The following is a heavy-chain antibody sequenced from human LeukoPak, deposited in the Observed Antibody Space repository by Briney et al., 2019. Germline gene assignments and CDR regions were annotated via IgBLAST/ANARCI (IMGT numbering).Heavy chain of an antibody. D-gene: IGHD6-13*01. Sequence: SQTLSLTCAISGDSVSSNSAAWNWIRQSPSRGLEWLGRTYYRSKWYNDYAVSVKGRIAINPDTSKNQFSPQLNSVTPEDTAVYYCARAKGRSPLFDYWGQGTLVTVSS. V-gene: IGHV6-1*01. CDR1: GDSVSSNSAA. J-gene: IGHJ4*02. CDR3: ARAKGRSPLFDY. CDR2: TYYRSKWYN.